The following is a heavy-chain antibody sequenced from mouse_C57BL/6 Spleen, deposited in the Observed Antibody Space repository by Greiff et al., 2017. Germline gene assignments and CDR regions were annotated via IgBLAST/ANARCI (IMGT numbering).Heavy chain of an antibody. CDR3: TTLNGGHYDD. CDR1: GFNIKDDS. CDR2: IDPENGDT. V-gene: IGHV14-4*01. J-gene: IGHJ2*01. Sequence: EVQLQQSGAELVRPGASVKLSCTASGFNIKDDSMHWVKQRPEQGLEWIGWIDPENGDTECASKFQGKDTITADTSSNTAYLQLSSLTSEDTAVYYCTTLNGGHYDDWGQGTTLTVSS.